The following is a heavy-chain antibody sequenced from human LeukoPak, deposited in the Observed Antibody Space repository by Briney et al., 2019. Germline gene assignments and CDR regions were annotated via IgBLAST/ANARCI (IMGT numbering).Heavy chain of an antibody. V-gene: IGHV3-30*18. Sequence: GGSLRLSCAASGFTFSSYGMHWVRQSPGRGLEWLSFISFDGSNEFYADSLKGRFTISRDNSKDTLYLQMSSLRAEDTAVYYCVKDYYDSSGYYNRSDYWGQGTLVTVSS. CDR2: ISFDGSNE. CDR3: VKDYYDSSGYYNRSDY. J-gene: IGHJ4*02. D-gene: IGHD3-22*01. CDR1: GFTFSSYG.